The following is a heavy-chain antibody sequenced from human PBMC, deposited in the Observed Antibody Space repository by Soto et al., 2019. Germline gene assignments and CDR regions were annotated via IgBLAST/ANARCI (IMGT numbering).Heavy chain of an antibody. J-gene: IGHJ4*02. CDR3: ARSQSSGYSLYFDY. V-gene: IGHV3-30-3*01. D-gene: IGHD3-22*01. CDR2: ISYDGSNK. Sequence: GGSLRLSCAASGFTFSSYAMHWVRQAPGKGLGWVAVISYDGSNKYYADSVKGRFTISRDNSKNTLYLQMNSLRAEDTAVYYCARSQSSGYSLYFDYWGQGTLVTVSS. CDR1: GFTFSSYA.